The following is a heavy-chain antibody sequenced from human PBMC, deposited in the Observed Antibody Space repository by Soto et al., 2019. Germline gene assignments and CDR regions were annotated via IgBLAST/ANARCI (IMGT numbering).Heavy chain of an antibody. CDR3: ARVRDY. Sequence: QLQLQESGSGLVKPSQTLSLTCAVSGVSISSGCYSWSWLRQPPGKGLEWIGYMYHSGSTYYNPSLTSRGTTTLDRSKNQFSMTLSSVTAADTSVYYCARVRDYWCQGIIVTVSS. V-gene: IGHV4-30-2*01. CDR2: MYHSGST. D-gene: IGHD3-3*01. J-gene: IGHJ4*02. CDR1: GVSISSGCYS.